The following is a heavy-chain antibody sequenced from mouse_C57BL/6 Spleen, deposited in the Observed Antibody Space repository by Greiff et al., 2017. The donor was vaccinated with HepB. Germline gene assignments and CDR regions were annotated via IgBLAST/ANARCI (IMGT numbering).Heavy chain of an antibody. CDR3: AREVTTVVAPFDY. CDR1: GYTFTSYW. J-gene: IGHJ2*01. CDR2: INPSSGYT. V-gene: IGHV1-7*01. Sequence: VQLQQSGAELAKPGASVKLSCKASGYTFTSYWMHWVKQRPGQGLEWIGYINPSSGYTKYNQKFKDKATLTADKSSSTAYMQLSSLTYDDSAVYYCAREVTTVVAPFDYWGQGTTLTVSS. D-gene: IGHD1-1*01.